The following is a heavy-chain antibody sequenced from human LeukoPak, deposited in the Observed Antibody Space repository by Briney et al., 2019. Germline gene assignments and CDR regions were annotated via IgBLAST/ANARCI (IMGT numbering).Heavy chain of an antibody. J-gene: IGHJ6*02. CDR2: MNPNSGIT. V-gene: IGHV1-8*01. CDR3: ARPRQLWSYGMDV. Sequence: GASVKVSCKASGNTFTSYDINWVRQATGQGLEWMGWMNPNSGITGYAQKFQGRLTMTRNTSIGTAYMELSSPRSEDTAVYYCARPRQLWSYGMDVWGQGTTVTVSS. CDR1: GNTFTSYD. D-gene: IGHD3-10*01.